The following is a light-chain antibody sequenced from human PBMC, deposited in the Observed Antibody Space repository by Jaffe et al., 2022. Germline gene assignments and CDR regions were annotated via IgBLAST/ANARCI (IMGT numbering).Light chain of an antibody. V-gene: IGLV2-8*01. J-gene: IGLJ2*01. CDR2: EVI. CDR1: SSDVGGYDS. CDR3: SSTTGTYVI. Sequence: QSALTQPPSASGSPGQSVTISCTGSSSDVGGYDSVSWYQQYPGKAPRLMIHEVIKRPSGVPNRFSGSRSGNTASLTVSGLQAEDEADYYCSSTTGTYVIFGGGTKLTVL.